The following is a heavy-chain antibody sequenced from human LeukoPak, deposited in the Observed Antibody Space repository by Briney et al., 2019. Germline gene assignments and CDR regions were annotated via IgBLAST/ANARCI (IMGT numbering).Heavy chain of an antibody. CDR3: ARGFPKREWELLF. V-gene: IGHV3-33*01. D-gene: IGHD1-26*01. CDR1: GFTFSSYG. Sequence: GGSLRLSCAASGFTFSSYGMHWVRQAPGKGLEWVAVIWYDGSNKYYADSVKGRFTISRDNSKNTLYLQMNSLRAEDTAVYYCARGFPKREWELLFWGQGTLVTVPS. CDR2: IWYDGSNK. J-gene: IGHJ4*02.